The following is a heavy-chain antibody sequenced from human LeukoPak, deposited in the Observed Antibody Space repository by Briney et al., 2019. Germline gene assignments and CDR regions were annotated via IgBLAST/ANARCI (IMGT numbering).Heavy chain of an antibody. D-gene: IGHD3-22*01. CDR2: IIPIFGTA. V-gene: IGHV1-69*05. CDR3: ARGSTPSYYYDSSGHFDY. J-gene: IGHJ4*02. CDR1: GGTFSSYA. Sequence: SVKVSCKASGGTFSSYAISWVRQAPGQGLEWMEGIIPIFGTANYAQKFQGRVTMTRDTSTSTVYMELSSLRSEDTAVYYCARGSTPSYYYDSSGHFDYWGQGTLVTVSS.